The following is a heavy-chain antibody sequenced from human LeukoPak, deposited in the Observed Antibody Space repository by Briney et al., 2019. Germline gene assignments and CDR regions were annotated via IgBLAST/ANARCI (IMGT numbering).Heavy chain of an antibody. V-gene: IGHV7-4-1*02. D-gene: IGHD6-19*01. CDR3: ARGSSGWYEGY. CDR2: INTDSGNP. J-gene: IGHJ4*02. CDR1: GYIFNSQG. Sequence: ASVKVSCKASGYIFNSQGMNWVRQAPGQGLEWMGWINTDSGNPTYAQGFTGRFVFSLDTSVSTAYLQISSLKAEDTAVYYCARGSSGWYEGYWGQGTLVTVSS.